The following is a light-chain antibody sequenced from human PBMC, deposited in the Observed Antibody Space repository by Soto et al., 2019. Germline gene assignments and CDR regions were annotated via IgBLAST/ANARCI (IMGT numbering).Light chain of an antibody. CDR1: SGDIGSYNR. V-gene: IGLV2-14*01. CDR2: EVT. Sequence: QSALTQPASVSGSPGQSITISCTGTSGDIGSYNRVSWYQQHPGKAPKLIIYEVTDRPSGVSNHFSGSKSGNTASLTISGLQAEDEAEYYCSXYTNINTRACVFGTGTKVTV. J-gene: IGLJ1*01. CDR3: SXYTNINTRACV.